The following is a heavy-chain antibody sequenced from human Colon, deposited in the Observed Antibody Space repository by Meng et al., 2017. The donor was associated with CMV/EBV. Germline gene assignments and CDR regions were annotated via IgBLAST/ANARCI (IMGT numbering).Heavy chain of an antibody. CDR2: VYSSATST. D-gene: IGHD4/OR15-4a*01. V-gene: IGHV3-23*03. J-gene: IGHJ5*02. CDR3: AKHVAGPNKGWFDP. CDR1: GFTFSSYW. Sequence: GGSLRLSCAASGFTFSSYWMNWVRQAPGKGLEWVSMVYSSATSTFYADSVRGRFTISRDNSKNTVYLQMNNLRAEDTALYYCAKHVAGPNKGWFDPWGQGTLVTVSS.